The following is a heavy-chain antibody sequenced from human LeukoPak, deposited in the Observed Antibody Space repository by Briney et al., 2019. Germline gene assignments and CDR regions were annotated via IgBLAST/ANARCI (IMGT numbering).Heavy chain of an antibody. V-gene: IGHV3-15*01. CDR1: GFTFINAW. J-gene: IGHJ4*02. CDR2: IKSKTDGATT. Sequence: PGGSLRLSCAASGFTFINAWMSWVRQAPGKGLEWVCRIKSKTDGATTDYAAPVKGRFNISRDDSKNTLYLQMSSLKTEDTAVYYCTTTLAAAANWGQGTVVTVSS. CDR3: TTTLAAAAN. D-gene: IGHD6-13*01.